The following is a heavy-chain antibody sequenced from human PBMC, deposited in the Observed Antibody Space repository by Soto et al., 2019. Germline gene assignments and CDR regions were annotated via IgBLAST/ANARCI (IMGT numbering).Heavy chain of an antibody. Sequence: SVKVSCKASGGTFSSYAISWVRQAPGQGLEWMGGIIPIFGTANYAQKFQGRVTITADESTSTAYMELSSLRSEDTAGYYCARALRAELRGDYDDYGMDVWGQGTTVTVSS. CDR1: GGTFSSYA. J-gene: IGHJ6*02. CDR3: ARALRAELRGDYDDYGMDV. CDR2: IIPIFGTA. D-gene: IGHD1-7*01. V-gene: IGHV1-69*13.